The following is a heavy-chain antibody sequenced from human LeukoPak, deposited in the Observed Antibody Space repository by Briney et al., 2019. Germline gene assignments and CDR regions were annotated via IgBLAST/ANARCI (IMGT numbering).Heavy chain of an antibody. CDR1: GFTVSNNY. V-gene: IGHV3-11*01. Sequence: PGGSLRLSCAASGFTVSNNYMGWIRQAPGKGLEWVSYISSSGSTIYYADSVKGRFTISRDNAKNSLYLQMNSLRAEDTAVYYCARWAIFGHASFDYWGQGTLVTVSS. D-gene: IGHD3-3*01. CDR3: ARWAIFGHASFDY. CDR2: ISSSGSTI. J-gene: IGHJ4*02.